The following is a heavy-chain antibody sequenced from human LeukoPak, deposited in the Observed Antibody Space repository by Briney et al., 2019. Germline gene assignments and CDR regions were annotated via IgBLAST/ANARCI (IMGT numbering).Heavy chain of an antibody. CDR1: GFTFSAYN. CDR3: ARGAYYYED. V-gene: IGHV3-48*01. J-gene: IGHJ4*02. Sequence: GGSLRLSCAASGFTFSAYNMIWVRQAPGKGLEWLSYISGSSSAIYYADSVQGRFTISRDNAKNSLYLQMNSLRAEDTAVYYCARGAYYYEDWGQGTLVTVSS. CDR2: ISGSSSAI. D-gene: IGHD3-22*01.